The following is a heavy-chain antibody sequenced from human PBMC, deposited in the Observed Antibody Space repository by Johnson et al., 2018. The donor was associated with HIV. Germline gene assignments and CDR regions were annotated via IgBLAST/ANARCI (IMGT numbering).Heavy chain of an antibody. CDR1: GFTFTNYW. CDR3: AKEKDYGAFDI. Sequence: VQLVESGGGLVQPGGSLRLSCAVSGFTFTNYWMHWVRQAPGKGLVWVSRVNNDGGDTIYADSVKGRFTISRDNSKNTLYLQMNSLRAGDTAVYYCAKEKDYGAFDIWGQGTMVTVSS. V-gene: IGHV3-74*01. J-gene: IGHJ3*02. CDR2: VNNDGGDT. D-gene: IGHD3-16*01.